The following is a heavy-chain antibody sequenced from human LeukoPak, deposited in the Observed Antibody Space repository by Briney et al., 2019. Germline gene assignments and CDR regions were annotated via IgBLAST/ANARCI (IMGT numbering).Heavy chain of an antibody. D-gene: IGHD3/OR15-3a*01. CDR1: GFTFSSYA. J-gene: IGHJ4*02. Sequence: GGSLRLSCAASGFTFSSYAMSWVRQAPGKGLEGVSAISGSGGSTYYADSVKGRLTISRDNSKNKLYLQMNSLRAEDTAVYYCAKNPWTGPYYFDYWGQGTLVTVSS. V-gene: IGHV3-23*01. CDR3: AKNPWTGPYYFDY. CDR2: ISGSGGST.